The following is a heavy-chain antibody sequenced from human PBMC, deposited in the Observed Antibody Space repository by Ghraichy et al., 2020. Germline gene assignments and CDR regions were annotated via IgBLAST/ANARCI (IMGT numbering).Heavy chain of an antibody. CDR1: GYTVTGYS. CDR2: INGANDHT. V-gene: IGHV1-3*01. J-gene: IGHJ3*02. D-gene: IGHD3-10*01. CDR3: VRMGIYYGSGSLNNIDAFDI. Sequence: ASVKVSCKASGYTVTGYSIHWVRQAPGQRLEWMGRINGANDHTKSLQKFQGRLTITRDTSANTVYMELRSLTLEDTAVYYCVRMGIYYGSGSLNNIDAFDIWGQGTMITVSS.